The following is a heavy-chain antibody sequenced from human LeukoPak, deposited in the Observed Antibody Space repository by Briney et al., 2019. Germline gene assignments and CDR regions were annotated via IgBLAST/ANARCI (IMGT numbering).Heavy chain of an antibody. CDR3: ARGRELLLDY. CDR1: GYTFTSYD. J-gene: IGHJ4*02. V-gene: IGHV1-8*01. Sequence: GASVKVSCKASGYTFTSYDINWVRQATGQGLEWMGWMNPNSGNTGYAQKFQGWVTMTRDTSISTAYMELSRLRSDDTAVYYCARGRELLLDYWGQGTLVTVSS. CDR2: MNPNSGNT. D-gene: IGHD1-26*01.